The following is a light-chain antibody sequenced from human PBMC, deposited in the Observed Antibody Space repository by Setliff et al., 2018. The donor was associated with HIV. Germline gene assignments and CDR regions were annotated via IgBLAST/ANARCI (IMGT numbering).Light chain of an antibody. Sequence: ALAQPPSVSGSPGQSVTISCTGTSSDVGSYNRVSWYQQPPGTAPKLMIYEVSNRPSGVPDRFSGSKSGNTASLTISGLQAEDEADYYCSSYSSTSTLYVFGTGTKV. CDR1: SSDVGSYNR. J-gene: IGLJ1*01. CDR3: SSYSSTSTLYV. CDR2: EVS. V-gene: IGLV2-18*02.